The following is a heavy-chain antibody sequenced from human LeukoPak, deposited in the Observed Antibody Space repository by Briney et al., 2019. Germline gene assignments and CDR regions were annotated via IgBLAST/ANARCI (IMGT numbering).Heavy chain of an antibody. CDR2: IVVGSGNT. CDR3: TSDPTFYSGRYCFDY. V-gene: IGHV1-58*01. D-gene: IGHD1-26*01. Sequence: SVKVSCKASGFTISNSAVQWVRQARGQRLEWIGWIVVGSGNTNYAQKFQERVTITRDMSTSTAYMELSSLRSEDTAVYYCTSDPTFYSGRYCFDYWGQGTLVTVSS. CDR1: GFTISNSA. J-gene: IGHJ4*02.